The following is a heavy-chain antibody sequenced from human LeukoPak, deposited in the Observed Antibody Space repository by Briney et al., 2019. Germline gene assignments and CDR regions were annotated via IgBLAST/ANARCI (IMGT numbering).Heavy chain of an antibody. J-gene: IGHJ4*02. V-gene: IGHV4-30-2*01. CDR3: ARGDDSSGYTIDY. Sequence: WVRQMPGKGLEWMGIIYHSGSTYYNPSLKSRVTISVDRSKNQFSLKLSSVTAADTAVYYCARGDDSSGYTIDYWGQGTLVTVSS. CDR2: IYHSGST. D-gene: IGHD3-22*01.